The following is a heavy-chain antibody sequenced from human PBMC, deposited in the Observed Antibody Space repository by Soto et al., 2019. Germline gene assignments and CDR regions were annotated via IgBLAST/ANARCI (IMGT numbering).Heavy chain of an antibody. D-gene: IGHD2-15*01. CDR1: GLTFNRYW. V-gene: IGHV3-74*01. CDR3: AREFCSGGNCYTYYFDP. CDR2: INTDGSNT. Sequence: GGPLRLSCAASGLTFNRYWMHWVRHAPGKGLVWVSHINTDGSNTNYADSVKGRFTISRDNAKSTLFLQMNSLRDEDTAVYYCAREFCSGGNCYTYYFDPWGQGIPVTVSS. J-gene: IGHJ5*02.